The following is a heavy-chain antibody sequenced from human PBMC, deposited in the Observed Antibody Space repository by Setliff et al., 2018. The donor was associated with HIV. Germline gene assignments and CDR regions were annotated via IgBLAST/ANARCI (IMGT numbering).Heavy chain of an antibody. D-gene: IGHD1-26*01. V-gene: IGHV1-69-2*01. J-gene: IGHJ4*02. CDR2: VDPEDGET. Sequence: ASVKVSCKSSGYTFTNYFMHWVRQAPGEGLEWVGRVDPEDGETRYAMKFQGSVTISADTSTDATYLSLTSLRSQDTAVYYCATVRIVGATEFDYWGQGTVVTVSS. CDR3: ATVRIVGATEFDY. CDR1: GYTFTNYF.